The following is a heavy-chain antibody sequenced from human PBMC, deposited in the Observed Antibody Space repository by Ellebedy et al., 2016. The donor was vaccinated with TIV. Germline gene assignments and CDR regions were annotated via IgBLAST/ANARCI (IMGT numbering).Heavy chain of an antibody. Sequence: GESLKISXEVSGFTFSNYGMHWIRQAPGKGLEWVAVIYYDGRKKYYAESVRGRFTISRDNSKNTLYLQMNSLRAEDTAVYYCAKDGRDNGVFVLGTQFDDWGQGTLVTVSS. D-gene: IGHD3-16*01. CDR1: GFTFSNYG. V-gene: IGHV3-33*06. CDR3: AKDGRDNGVFVLGTQFDD. J-gene: IGHJ4*02. CDR2: IYYDGRKK.